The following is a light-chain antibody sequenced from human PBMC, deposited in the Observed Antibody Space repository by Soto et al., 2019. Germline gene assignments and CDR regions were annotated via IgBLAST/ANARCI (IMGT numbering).Light chain of an antibody. CDR1: QSISSW. Sequence: DIQMTQSPSTLSASVGDGVTITCRASQSISSWLAWYQLRSGKAPKLLIFGASNLHNGVPPRFSGLGSGTHFTLTITTPQPEDAATYYCQQSYSVPYTFGQGTKVDI. V-gene: IGKV1-5*01. CDR2: GAS. CDR3: QQSYSVPYT. J-gene: IGKJ2*01.